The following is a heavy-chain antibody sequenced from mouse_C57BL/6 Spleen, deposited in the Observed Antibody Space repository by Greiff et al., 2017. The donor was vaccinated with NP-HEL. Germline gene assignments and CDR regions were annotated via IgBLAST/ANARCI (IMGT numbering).Heavy chain of an antibody. CDR3: ASPYDYGFAY. D-gene: IGHD2-4*01. J-gene: IGHJ3*01. Sequence: VQLQQSGPGLAKPSQSLSLTCSVTGYSITSGYYWNWIRQFPGNKLEWMGYISYDGSNNYNPSLKNRNSITRDTSKNQFFLKLNSVTTEDTATYYCASPYDYGFAYWGQGTLVTVSA. V-gene: IGHV3-6*01. CDR1: GYSITSGYY. CDR2: ISYDGSN.